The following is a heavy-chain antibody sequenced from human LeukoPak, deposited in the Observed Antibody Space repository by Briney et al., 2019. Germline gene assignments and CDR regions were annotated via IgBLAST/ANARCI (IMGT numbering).Heavy chain of an antibody. CDR3: AKARSSGGSRGFDY. CDR2: ISWSSGSI. CDR1: GFTFDDYA. D-gene: IGHD2-15*01. V-gene: IGHV3-9*01. J-gene: IGHJ4*02. Sequence: PGGSLRLSCAASGFTFDDYAMHWVRQAPGKGLEWVSGISWSSGSIGYADSVKGRFTISRDNAKTSLYLQVNSLRAEDTALYYCAKARSSGGSRGFDYWGQGTLVTVSS.